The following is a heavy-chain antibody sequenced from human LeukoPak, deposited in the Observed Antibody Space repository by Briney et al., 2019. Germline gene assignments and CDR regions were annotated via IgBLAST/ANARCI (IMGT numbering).Heavy chain of an antibody. CDR2: ISYDGSNK. CDR1: GFTFSSYG. CDR3: AKDIRSQYLYYFDY. V-gene: IGHV3-30*18. Sequence: PGKSLRLSCAASGFTFSSYGMHWVRQAPGKGLEWVAVISYDGSNKYYADSVKGRFTISRDNSKNTLYLQMNSLRAEDTAVYYCAKDIRSQYLYYFDYWGQGTLVTVSS. J-gene: IGHJ4*02. D-gene: IGHD1-26*01.